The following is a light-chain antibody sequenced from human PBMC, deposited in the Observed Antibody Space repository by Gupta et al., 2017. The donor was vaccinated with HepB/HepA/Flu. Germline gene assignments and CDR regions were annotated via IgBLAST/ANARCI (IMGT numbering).Light chain of an antibody. Sequence: EIVLTQSPAALSLSLGERATLSCRASQSVRTYLAWYQQKPGLAPRLLIYDISNRATGIPARFSGSGSGTDFTLTINSREPEDFAVYYCQQRDSWPLTFGGGTTVEIK. CDR2: DIS. CDR3: QQRDSWPLT. CDR1: QSVRTY. V-gene: IGKV3-11*01. J-gene: IGKJ4*01.